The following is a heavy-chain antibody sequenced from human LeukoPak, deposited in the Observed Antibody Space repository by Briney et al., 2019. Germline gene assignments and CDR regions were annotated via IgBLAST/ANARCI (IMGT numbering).Heavy chain of an antibody. CDR1: GYTFTGYY. J-gene: IGHJ2*01. Sequence: ASVKVSCKASGYTFTGYYMHWVRQAPGQGLEWMGRIIPILGIANYAQKFQGRVTITADKSTSTAYMELSSLRSEDTAVYYCARHDYYGSGSGGYFDLWGRGTLVTVSS. V-gene: IGHV1-69*02. CDR2: IIPILGIA. CDR3: ARHDYYGSGSGGYFDL. D-gene: IGHD3-10*01.